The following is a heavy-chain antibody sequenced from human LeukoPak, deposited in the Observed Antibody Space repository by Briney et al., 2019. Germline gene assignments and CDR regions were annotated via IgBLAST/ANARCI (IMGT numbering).Heavy chain of an antibody. Sequence: GGSLRLSCAASGFTVSSNYMSWVRQAPGKGLEWVSVIYSSGSTYYADSVKGRFTISRDNSKNTLFLQMSSLRAKDTAVYYCARGGYTYGSFDYWGQGTLVTVSS. J-gene: IGHJ4*02. CDR1: GFTVSSNY. CDR2: IYSSGST. CDR3: ARGGYTYGSFDY. V-gene: IGHV3-53*01. D-gene: IGHD5-18*01.